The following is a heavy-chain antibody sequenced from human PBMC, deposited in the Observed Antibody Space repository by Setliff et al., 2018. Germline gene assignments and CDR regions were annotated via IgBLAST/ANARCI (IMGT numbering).Heavy chain of an antibody. CDR3: ARHYGGGYKHFDY. CDR2: IYTSGST. CDR1: GDSMNDNH. V-gene: IGHV4-59*08. Sequence: SETLSLTCTVSGDSMNDNHWTWMRQPPGKGLEWIGHIYTSGSTNYNPSLKSQVTISVDTSKNQFSLKLSSVTTADTAVYYCARHYGGGYKHFDYWGQGTLVTVSS. J-gene: IGHJ4*02. D-gene: IGHD5-12*01.